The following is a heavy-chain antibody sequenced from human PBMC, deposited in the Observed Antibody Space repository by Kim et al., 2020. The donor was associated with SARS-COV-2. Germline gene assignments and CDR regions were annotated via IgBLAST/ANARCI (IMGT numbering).Heavy chain of an antibody. CDR1: GYTFTSYG. Sequence: ASVKVSCKASGYTFTSYGISWVRQAPGQGLEWMGWISAYNGNTNYAQKLQGRVTMTTDTSTSTAYMELKSLRSDDTAVYYCARVGEIIVVPAAKHNWFDPWGQGTLVTVSS. CDR2: ISAYNGNT. CDR3: ARVGEIIVVPAAKHNWFDP. D-gene: IGHD2-2*01. J-gene: IGHJ5*02. V-gene: IGHV1-18*04.